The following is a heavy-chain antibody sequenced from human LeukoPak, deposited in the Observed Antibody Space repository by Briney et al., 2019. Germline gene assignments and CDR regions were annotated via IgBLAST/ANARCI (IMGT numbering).Heavy chain of an antibody. Sequence: GGSLRLSCAASGFTFSTHWMSWVRQAPGKGLEWVANIKQDGSESYYVDSVKGRFTISRDNAKNLLYLQMNSLTAQDTAVYYCAKNVSPFDYWGQGTLVTVSS. J-gene: IGHJ4*02. CDR3: AKNVSPFDY. CDR2: IKQDGSES. D-gene: IGHD2-8*01. CDR1: GFTFSTHW. V-gene: IGHV3-7*01.